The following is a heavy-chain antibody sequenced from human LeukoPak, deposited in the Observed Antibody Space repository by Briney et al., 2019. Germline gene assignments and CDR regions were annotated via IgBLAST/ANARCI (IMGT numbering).Heavy chain of an antibody. CDR1: GYTFTGYY. CDR2: INPNSGGT. CDR3: ARDMLVGRFLNY. J-gene: IGHJ4*02. V-gene: IGHV1-2*06. D-gene: IGHD3-3*01. Sequence: ASVKVSCKASGYTFTGYYMRWVRQAPGQGLEWMGRINPNSGGTNYAQKFQGRVTMTRDTSISTAYMELSRLRSDDTAVYYCARDMLVGRFLNYWGQGTLVTASS.